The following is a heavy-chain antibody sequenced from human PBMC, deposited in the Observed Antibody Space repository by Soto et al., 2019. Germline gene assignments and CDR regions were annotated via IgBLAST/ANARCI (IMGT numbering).Heavy chain of an antibody. CDR1: GFFFSNYG. V-gene: IGHV3-30*06. J-gene: IGHJ4*02. D-gene: IGHD3-10*02. CDR2: ISYDGSDI. CDR3: AIVRVADSALDH. Sequence: QVQLVESGGGVVQPGRSLRLSCVGCGFFFSNYGMHWIRQAPGKGLEWVAFISYDGSDILYADSVKGRFTISRDNSKSTLFLHMNRPTAEDTAIYFCAIVRVADSALDHWGQGTLVTVSS.